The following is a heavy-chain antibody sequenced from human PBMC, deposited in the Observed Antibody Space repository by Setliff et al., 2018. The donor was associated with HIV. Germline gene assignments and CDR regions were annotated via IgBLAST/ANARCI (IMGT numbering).Heavy chain of an antibody. J-gene: IGHJ2*01. V-gene: IGHV4-39*07. CDR2: IYYSGDS. CDR3: ARAKYYYDTSAYYGSRDWYFDL. Sequence: KPSETLSLTCTVSGGSISSSSYYWDWIRQPPGKGLEWIATIYYSGDSHYNPSLKSRVTISVDTSKNQFSLKLNSVTAADTAVYYCARAKYYYDTSAYYGSRDWYFDLWGRGTLVTVSS. D-gene: IGHD3-22*01. CDR1: GGSISSSSYY.